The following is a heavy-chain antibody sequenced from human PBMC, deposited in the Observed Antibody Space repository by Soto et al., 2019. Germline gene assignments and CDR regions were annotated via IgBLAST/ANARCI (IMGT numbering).Heavy chain of an antibody. CDR2: ISYDGSNK. Sequence: QVQLVESGRGVVQPGRSLRLSCAASGFTFSSYGMHWVRQAPGKGLEWVAVISYDGSNKYYADSVKGRFTISRDNSKNTLYLQMNSLRAEDTAVYYCAKVLSSGWYRHGAFDIWGQGTMVTVSS. J-gene: IGHJ3*02. D-gene: IGHD6-19*01. V-gene: IGHV3-30*18. CDR3: AKVLSSGWYRHGAFDI. CDR1: GFTFSSYG.